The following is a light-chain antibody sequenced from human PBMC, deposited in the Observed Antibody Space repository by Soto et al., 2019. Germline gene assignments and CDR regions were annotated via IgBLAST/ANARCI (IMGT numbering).Light chain of an antibody. J-gene: IGKJ1*01. CDR1: QSVFYSSTNKNY. CDR3: QQYYRAPTWT. CDR2: WAS. Sequence: DIVMTQSPDSLAVPLGERATINCKSSQSVFYSSTNKNYLAWYQQKPGQPPKLLIYWASTRESGVPERFSGSGSETDFTLTISSLQAEDVAVYYCQQYYRAPTWTFGQGTKVEIK. V-gene: IGKV4-1*01.